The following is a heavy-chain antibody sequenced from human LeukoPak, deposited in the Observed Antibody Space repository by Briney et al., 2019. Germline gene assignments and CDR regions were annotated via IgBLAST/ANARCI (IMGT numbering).Heavy chain of an antibody. V-gene: IGHV3-21*06. CDR3: ARLRPPSIVYDGFDI. Sequence: GGSLRLACAASGFTFSSYSMTWFRKAPGKGLEWVSSISSTKTYIYYTDSVKGRFTISRDSAKNSVFLQMNSLRVEDTAVYYCARLRPPSIVYDGFDIWGQGTMVTVSS. CDR1: GFTFSSYS. J-gene: IGHJ3*02. CDR2: ISSTKTYI. D-gene: IGHD2-21*01.